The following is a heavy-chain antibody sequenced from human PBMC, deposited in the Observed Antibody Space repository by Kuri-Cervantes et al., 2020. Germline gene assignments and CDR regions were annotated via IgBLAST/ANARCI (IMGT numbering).Heavy chain of an antibody. CDR3: AGSSGYYFDY. J-gene: IGHJ4*02. D-gene: IGHD3-22*01. Sequence: SETLSLTCTVSGGSISSYYWSWIRQPPGKGLEWIGYIYYSGSTNYNPSLKSRVTISVDTSKNQFSLKLSSVTAADTAVYYCAGSSGYYFDYWGQGTLVTSPQ. CDR1: GGSISSYY. V-gene: IGHV4-59*01. CDR2: IYYSGST.